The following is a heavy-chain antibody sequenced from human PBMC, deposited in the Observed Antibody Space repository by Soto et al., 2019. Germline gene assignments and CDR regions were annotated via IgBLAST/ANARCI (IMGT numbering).Heavy chain of an antibody. CDR2: IIPILGIA. D-gene: IGHD2-21*02. CDR1: GGTFSSYT. V-gene: IGHV1-69*02. CDR3: ASASGSPLVVVTSVAFDI. J-gene: IGHJ3*02. Sequence: QVQLVQSGAEVKKPGSSVKVSCKASGGTFSSYTISWVRQAPGQGLEWMGRIIPILGIANYAQKFQGRVTITADKSTSTAYMELSSLRSEDTAVYYCASASGSPLVVVTSVAFDIWGQGTMVTVSS.